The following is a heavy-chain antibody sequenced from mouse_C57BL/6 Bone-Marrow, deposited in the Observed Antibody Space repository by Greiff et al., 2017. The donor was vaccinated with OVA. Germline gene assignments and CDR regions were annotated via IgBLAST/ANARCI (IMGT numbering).Heavy chain of an antibody. Sequence: QVQLQQPGAELVKPGASVKLSCKASGYTFPSYWMHWVKQRPGQGLEWIGMIHPNSGSTNYNEKFKSKATLTVDKSSSTAYMQLSSLTSEDSAVYYCARSSSGYPYYFDYWGQGTTLTVSS. V-gene: IGHV1-64*01. CDR2: IHPNSGST. J-gene: IGHJ2*01. CDR3: ARSSSGYPYYFDY. D-gene: IGHD2-2*01. CDR1: GYTFPSYW.